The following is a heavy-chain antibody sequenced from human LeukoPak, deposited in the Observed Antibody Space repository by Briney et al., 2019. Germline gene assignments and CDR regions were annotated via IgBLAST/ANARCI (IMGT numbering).Heavy chain of an antibody. D-gene: IGHD6-13*01. CDR1: GFTFSGYT. CDR2: ISYDGTNK. J-gene: IGHJ4*02. CDR3: ARGGSSWYDPTDY. V-gene: IGHV3-30-3*01. Sequence: PGGSLRLSCAVFGFTFSGYTMHWVRQAPGKGLEWVAVISYDGTNKHCADSARGRFTISRDDSKNTLYLQMNSLRPEDTALYYCARGGSSWYDPTDYWGLGTLDTVSS.